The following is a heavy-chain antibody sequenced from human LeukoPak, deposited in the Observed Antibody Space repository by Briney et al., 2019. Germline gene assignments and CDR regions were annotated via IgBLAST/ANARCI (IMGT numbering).Heavy chain of an antibody. CDR3: TRGGNRFGGFYFDY. V-gene: IGHV4-31*03. CDR1: ADSLSSGGHY. D-gene: IGHD3-10*01. CDR2: IHHSGRS. J-gene: IGHJ4*02. Sequence: SQTLSLTCTVSADSLSSGGHYWAWIRQFPGKGLESIGFIHHSGRSRHNPSLKDRVAISVDTSRKQFALKLSSVTAADTAMYYCTRGGNRFGGFYFDYWGQGIQVIVSS.